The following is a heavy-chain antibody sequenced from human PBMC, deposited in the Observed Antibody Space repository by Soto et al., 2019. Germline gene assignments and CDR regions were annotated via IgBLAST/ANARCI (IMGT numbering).Heavy chain of an antibody. D-gene: IGHD2-15*01. Sequence: QLQLQESGPGLVKPSETLSLTCTVSGGSISSSSYYWGWIRQPPGKGLEWIGSIYYSGSTYYNPSLKSRVTISVDTSKNQFSLKLSSVTAADTAVYYCARHPIREWWTFDYWGQGTLVTVSS. CDR2: IYYSGST. V-gene: IGHV4-39*01. CDR1: GGSISSSSYY. CDR3: ARHPIREWWTFDY. J-gene: IGHJ4*02.